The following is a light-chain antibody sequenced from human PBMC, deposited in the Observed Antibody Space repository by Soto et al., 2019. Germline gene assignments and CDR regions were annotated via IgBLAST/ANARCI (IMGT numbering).Light chain of an antibody. V-gene: IGKV1-5*01. CDR3: QQYNSYLRT. CDR1: QSISSW. Sequence: DIQMVQSPSTLSASVGERVPVPCRARQSISSWLAWYPQPPGNAPKLLIFDAAILESGVPSRFSGSGSGTQFTLTISSLQPDDFATYYCQQYNSYLRTCGQGTKGDIK. CDR2: DAA. J-gene: IGKJ1*01.